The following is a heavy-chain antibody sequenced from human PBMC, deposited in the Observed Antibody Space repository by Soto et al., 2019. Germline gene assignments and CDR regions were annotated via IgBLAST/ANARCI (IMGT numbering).Heavy chain of an antibody. CDR3: AKGRQYGRVRTPCDY. CDR2: ISYDGSNE. V-gene: IGHV3-30*18. D-gene: IGHD2-2*01. CDR1: GFTFSSYG. Sequence: QVQLVESGGGVVQPGRCLRLACVASGFTFSSYGMNWVRQAPGKGLEWVAVISYDGSNEDYADSVKGRFTISRDNSNTTLDRQMNSLRPEDTAVYFCAKGRQYGRVRTPCDYWGQGTMVTVSS. J-gene: IGHJ4*02.